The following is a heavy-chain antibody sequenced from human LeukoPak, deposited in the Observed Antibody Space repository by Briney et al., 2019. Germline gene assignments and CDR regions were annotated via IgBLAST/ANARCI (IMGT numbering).Heavy chain of an antibody. V-gene: IGHV3-23*01. CDR1: GFTFSSSA. Sequence: GGSLRLSCAASGFTFSSSAMNWVRQAPGKGLEWVSAISGSGGSTYYADSVKGRFTISRDNSKNTLYLQMNSLRAEDTAVYYCASGYSSSWYLDWGQGTLVTVSS. CDR2: ISGSGGST. J-gene: IGHJ4*02. D-gene: IGHD6-13*01. CDR3: ASGYSSSWYLD.